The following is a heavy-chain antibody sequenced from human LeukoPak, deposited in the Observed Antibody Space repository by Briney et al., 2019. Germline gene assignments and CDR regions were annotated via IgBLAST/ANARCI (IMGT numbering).Heavy chain of an antibody. J-gene: IGHJ6*04. V-gene: IGHV3-11*06. CDR1: GFTFSDYY. D-gene: IGHD2-2*02. Sequence: GGSLRLSCAASGFTFSDYYMSWIRQAPGKELEWVSYISSSSSYTNYADSVKGRFTISRDNAKNSLYLQMNSLRAEDTAVYYCARDVCSSTSCYTHYYYHGMDVWGKGTTVTVSS. CDR3: ARDVCSSTSCYTHYYYHGMDV. CDR2: ISSSSSYT.